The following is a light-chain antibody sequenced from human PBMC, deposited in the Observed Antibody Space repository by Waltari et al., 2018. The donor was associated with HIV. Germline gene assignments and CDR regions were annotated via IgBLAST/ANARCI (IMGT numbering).Light chain of an antibody. CDR3: QVSVVSSDHPT. Sequence: SYVLTQPPSVSVAPGQTASISCGGDNIGNKLVHWYRQKPGQAPVVVIYYDSDRPSGIPGRFSGSNSGNTATLTICRVEAGDEADYFCQVSVVSSDHPTFGGGTKLTVL. V-gene: IGLV3-21*04. CDR1: NIGNKL. J-gene: IGLJ2*01. CDR2: YDS.